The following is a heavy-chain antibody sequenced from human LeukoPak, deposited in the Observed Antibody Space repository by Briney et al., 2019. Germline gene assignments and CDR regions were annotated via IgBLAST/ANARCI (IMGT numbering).Heavy chain of an antibody. CDR3: AREPVLRFLEWPPYGMDV. D-gene: IGHD3-3*01. V-gene: IGHV3-11*01. J-gene: IGHJ6*02. CDR2: ISSSGSTI. Sequence: GGSLRLSCAASGFTFSDCYMSWIRQAPGKGLEWVSYISSSGSTIYYADSVKGRFTISRDNAKNSLYLQMNSLRAEDTAVYYCAREPVLRFLEWPPYGMDVWGQGTTVTVSS. CDR1: GFTFSDCY.